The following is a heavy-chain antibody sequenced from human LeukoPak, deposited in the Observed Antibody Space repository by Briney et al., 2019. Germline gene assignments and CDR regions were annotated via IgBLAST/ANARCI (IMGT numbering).Heavy chain of an antibody. CDR1: GFTFSSYA. Sequence: GGSLRLSCAASGFTFSSYAMHWVRQAPGKGLEGVAVISYDGSNKYYADAVKGRFTISRDNSKNTLYLQINSLRAEDTAVYYCGKSADYGDTEYYFDYWGQGTLVTVSS. D-gene: IGHD4-17*01. CDR2: ISYDGSNK. CDR3: GKSADYGDTEYYFDY. V-gene: IGHV3-30-3*02. J-gene: IGHJ4*02.